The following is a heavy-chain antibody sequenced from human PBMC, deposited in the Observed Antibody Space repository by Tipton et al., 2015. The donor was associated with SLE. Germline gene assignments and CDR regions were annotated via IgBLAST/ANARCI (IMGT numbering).Heavy chain of an antibody. J-gene: IGHJ4*02. CDR2: IRYDGSNK. D-gene: IGHD6-13*01. CDR1: GFTFSSYG. Sequence: SGFTFSSYGMHWVRQAPGKGLEWVAFIRYDGSNKYYADSVKGRFTISRDNSKNTLYLQMNSLRAEDTAVYYCAKDLEQQLGFDYWGQGTLVTVSS. V-gene: IGHV3-30*02. CDR3: AKDLEQQLGFDY.